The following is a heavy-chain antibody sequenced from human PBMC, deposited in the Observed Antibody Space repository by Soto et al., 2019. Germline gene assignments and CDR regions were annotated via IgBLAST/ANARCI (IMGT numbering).Heavy chain of an antibody. CDR3: ARRSGHWGGSGSIGDFDY. CDR2: IYHSGST. J-gene: IGHJ4*02. CDR1: SGSISSSNW. Sequence: QVQLQESGPGLVKPSGTLSLTCAVSSGSISSSNWWSWVRQPPGKGLEWVGEIYHSGSTNYNPSLNSRVTISVDKSKNQFPLKLSSVTAADTAVYYCARRSGHWGGSGSIGDFDYWGQGTLVTVSS. D-gene: IGHD3-10*01. V-gene: IGHV4-4*02.